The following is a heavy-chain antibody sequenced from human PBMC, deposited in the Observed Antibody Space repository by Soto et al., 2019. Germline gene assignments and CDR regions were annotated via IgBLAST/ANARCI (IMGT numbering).Heavy chain of an antibody. V-gene: IGHV1-2*02. Sequence: ASVKVSCKASGYTFTGYYMHWVRQAPGQGLEWMGWINPNSGGTNYAQKFQGRVTMTRNTSISTAYMELSRLRSDDTAVYYCATLGPYYYDSSGYYPFGYWGQRTLVTVSS. CDR2: INPNSGGT. CDR3: ATLGPYYYDSSGYYPFGY. D-gene: IGHD3-22*01. CDR1: GYTFTGYY. J-gene: IGHJ4*02.